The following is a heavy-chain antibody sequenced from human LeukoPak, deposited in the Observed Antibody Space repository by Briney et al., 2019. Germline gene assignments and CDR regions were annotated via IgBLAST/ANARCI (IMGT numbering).Heavy chain of an antibody. CDR2: IIPIFGTA. Sequence: SVKVSCKASGGTFSSYAISWVRQAPGQGLEWMGGIIPIFGTANYAQKFQGRVTITTDESTSTAYMELSSLRSEDTAVYYCASGLYSSSWTGTYGAYYYYYMDVWGKGTTVTVSS. CDR3: ASGLYSSSWTGTYGAYYYYYMDV. D-gene: IGHD6-13*01. J-gene: IGHJ6*03. V-gene: IGHV1-69*05. CDR1: GGTFSSYA.